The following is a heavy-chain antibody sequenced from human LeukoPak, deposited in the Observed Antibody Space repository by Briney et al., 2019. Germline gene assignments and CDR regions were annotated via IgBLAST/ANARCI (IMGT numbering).Heavy chain of an antibody. D-gene: IGHD2-2*01. Sequence: GRSLKLSCAASGFTFSGSAMHWVRQASGKGLDWVGRIRSKANSYATAYAASVKGRFTISRDDSKNTAYLQMNSLKTEDTAVYYCTRGYQLPGFDYWGQGTLVTVSS. CDR3: TRGYQLPGFDY. V-gene: IGHV3-73*01. CDR2: IRSKANSYAT. J-gene: IGHJ4*02. CDR1: GFTFSGSA.